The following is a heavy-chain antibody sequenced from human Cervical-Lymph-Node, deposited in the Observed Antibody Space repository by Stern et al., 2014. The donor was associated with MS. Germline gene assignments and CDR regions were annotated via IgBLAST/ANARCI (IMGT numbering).Heavy chain of an antibody. J-gene: IGHJ4*02. CDR2: IYNSGTT. CDR1: DDSIGTTDHY. V-gene: IGHV4-39*01. D-gene: IGHD2-21*01. Sequence: QVQLQESGPGLVKPSETLSLTCTVSDDSIGTTDHYWAWIRQPPGKGLEWIGSIYNSGTTYYNPSLRSRVTISVDTSKNQFSLKLSSVTAADTAVFYCARHDLVVPLTIDYWGQGTLVTVSS. CDR3: ARHDLVVPLTIDY.